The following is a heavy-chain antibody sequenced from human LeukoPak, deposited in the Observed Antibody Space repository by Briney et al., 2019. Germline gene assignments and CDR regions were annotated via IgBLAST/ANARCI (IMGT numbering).Heavy chain of an antibody. J-gene: IGHJ2*01. D-gene: IGHD6-6*01. Sequence: ASVTVSCKASGCTFSSYAINWVRQAPAQGLEWLGRIIPVIGTAHYAQKFQGRVTIIADRSTTIAYMDLNSLTSGDTAVYYCARDDGYSSSYWYFDLWGRGTLVTVSS. CDR1: GCTFSSYA. CDR2: IIPVIGTA. V-gene: IGHV1-69*06. CDR3: ARDDGYSSSYWYFDL.